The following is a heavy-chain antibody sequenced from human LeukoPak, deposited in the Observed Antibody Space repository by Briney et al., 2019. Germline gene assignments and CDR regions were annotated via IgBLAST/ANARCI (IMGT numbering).Heavy chain of an antibody. J-gene: IGHJ6*02. CDR1: GYTFTSYA. Sequence: ASVKVSCKASGYTFTSYAINWVRQAPGQGLEWMGWISGYNGNTNYAQKLQGRVTMTTDTSTSTAYMELRSLRSDDTAVYYCARADFWSGYSYYYYGMDVWGQGTTVTVSS. V-gene: IGHV1-18*01. D-gene: IGHD3-3*01. CDR3: ARADFWSGYSYYYYGMDV. CDR2: ISGYNGNT.